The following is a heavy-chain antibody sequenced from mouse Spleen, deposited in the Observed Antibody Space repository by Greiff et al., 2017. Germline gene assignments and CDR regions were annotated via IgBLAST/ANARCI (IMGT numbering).Heavy chain of an antibody. J-gene: IGHJ1*03. D-gene: IGHD2-2*01. CDR1: GYSITSGYY. V-gene: IGHV3-6*01. CDR3: ARARRGYDVRYFDV. CDR2: ISYDGSN. Sequence: EVKLLESGPGLVKPSQSLSLTCSVTGYSITSGYYWNWIRQFPGNKLEWMGYISYDGSNNYNPSLKNRISITRDTSKNQFFLKLNSVTTEDTATYYCARARRGYDVRYFDVWGTGTTVTVSS.